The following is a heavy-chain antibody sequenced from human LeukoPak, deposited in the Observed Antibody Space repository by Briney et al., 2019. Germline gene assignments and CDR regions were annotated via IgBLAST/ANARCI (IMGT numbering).Heavy chain of an antibody. V-gene: IGHV3-48*01. Sequence: GGSLRLSCATSGFTLSSYSMDWVRQAPGKGLEWVSYISSGSTTIYYADSVKGRFTISRDNAKNSLYLQMNSLRAEDTAVYYCATDLEQWRVRAYYFDYWGQGTLVTVSS. J-gene: IGHJ4*02. CDR3: ATDLEQWRVRAYYFDY. CDR1: GFTLSSYS. D-gene: IGHD6-19*01. CDR2: ISSGSTTI.